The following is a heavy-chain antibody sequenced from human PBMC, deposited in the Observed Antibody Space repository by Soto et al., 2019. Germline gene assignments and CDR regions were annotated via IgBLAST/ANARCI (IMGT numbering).Heavy chain of an antibody. Sequence: QVQLVQSGAEVKKPGSSVKVSCKASAGTFSSYTISWVRQAPGQGLEWMGRIIPSLGIANYAQKFQGRVTITADKSTSTAYMELSSLRSEDTAVYYCARDYCDYVGRAFDIWGQGTMVTVSS. V-gene: IGHV1-69*08. J-gene: IGHJ3*02. CDR3: ARDYCDYVGRAFDI. CDR2: IIPSLGIA. CDR1: AGTFSSYT. D-gene: IGHD4-17*01.